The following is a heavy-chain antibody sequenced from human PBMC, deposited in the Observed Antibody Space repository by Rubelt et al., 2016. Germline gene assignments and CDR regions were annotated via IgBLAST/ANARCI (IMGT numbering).Heavy chain of an antibody. J-gene: IGHJ4*02. Sequence: VQLVESGGGVVQPGRSLRLSCAASEFTFSIYPMHWVRHAPGKGLEWVANIKQDGSEKHYVDSVKGRFTISRDNAKNSRYLQRNGLRREDTAVYYCARGRSKFDYWGQGTLVTVSS. CDR2: IKQDGSEK. V-gene: IGHV3-7*01. D-gene: IGHD1-26*01. CDR1: EFTFSIYP. CDR3: ARGRSKFDY.